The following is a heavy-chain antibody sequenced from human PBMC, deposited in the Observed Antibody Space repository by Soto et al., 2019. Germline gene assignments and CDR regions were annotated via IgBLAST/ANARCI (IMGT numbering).Heavy chain of an antibody. V-gene: IGHV3-30-3*01. D-gene: IGHD1-26*01. J-gene: IGHJ2*01. CDR1: GFTFSSYA. CDR3: ARDRSIVQGPGWYFDL. Sequence: GGSLRLSCAASGFTFSSYAMHWVRQAPGKGLEWVAVISYDGSNKYYADSVKGRFTISRDNSKNTLYLQMNSLRAEDTAVYYSARDRSIVQGPGWYFDLWGRGTLVTVSS. CDR2: ISYDGSNK.